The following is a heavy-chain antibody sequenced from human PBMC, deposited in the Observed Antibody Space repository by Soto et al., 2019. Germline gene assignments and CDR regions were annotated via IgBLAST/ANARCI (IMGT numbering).Heavy chain of an antibody. D-gene: IGHD2-21*01. CDR3: ARLRIATNNYKWFDP. V-gene: IGHV4-31*02. CDR2: IYVTGAV. J-gene: IGHJ5*02. Sequence: PSETLSLSXSVSGPALNSGNIYWGWIPQVQGKGLEWNGHIYVTGAVDYNPYLRDRITLSQDTSERQFSLNLRLVSAADTAVYYCARLRIATNNYKWFDPWGHGTQGTVTS. CDR1: GPALNSGNIY.